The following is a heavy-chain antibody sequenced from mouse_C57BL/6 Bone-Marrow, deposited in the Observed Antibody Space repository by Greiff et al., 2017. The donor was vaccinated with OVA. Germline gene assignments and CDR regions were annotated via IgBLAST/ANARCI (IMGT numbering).Heavy chain of an antibody. CDR1: GYTFTSYW. CDR3: ARSGYYVAMDY. V-gene: IGHV1-64*01. J-gene: IGHJ4*01. D-gene: IGHD1-1*01. Sequence: VQLQQPGAELVKPGASVKLSCTASGYTFTSYWMHWVKQRPGQGLEWIGMIHPNSGSTNYNEKFKSKATLTVDKSSSAAYMQLSSLTSEDSAVYYCARSGYYVAMDYWGQGTSVTVSS. CDR2: IHPNSGST.